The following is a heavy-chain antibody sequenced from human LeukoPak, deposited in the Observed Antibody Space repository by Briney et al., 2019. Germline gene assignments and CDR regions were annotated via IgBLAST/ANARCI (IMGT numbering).Heavy chain of an antibody. J-gene: IGHJ6*02. V-gene: IGHV1-69*13. CDR3: ARGRSMTSRPNYYYYYGMDV. D-gene: IGHD2-2*01. CDR1: GGTFSSYA. CDR2: IIPIFGTA. Sequence: GASVKVSCKASGGTFSSYAISWVRQAPGQGLEWMGGIIPIFGTASYAQKFQGRVTITADESTSTAYMELSSLRSEDTAVYYCARGRSMTSRPNYYYYYGMDVWGQGTTVTVSS.